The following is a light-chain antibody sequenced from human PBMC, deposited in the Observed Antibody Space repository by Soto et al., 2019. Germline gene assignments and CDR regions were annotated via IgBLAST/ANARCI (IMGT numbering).Light chain of an antibody. J-gene: IGLJ1*01. CDR2: DVS. Sequence: QSALTQPASVSGSPGQSITISCTGTSSDVGGSNYVSWYRQLPGKAPKLMIYDVSDRPSGVSNRFSGSKSGNTASLTISGLQAEAEADYYCSSYTRSSLYVFGTGTKLTV. CDR1: SSDVGGSNY. V-gene: IGLV2-14*01. CDR3: SSYTRSSLYV.